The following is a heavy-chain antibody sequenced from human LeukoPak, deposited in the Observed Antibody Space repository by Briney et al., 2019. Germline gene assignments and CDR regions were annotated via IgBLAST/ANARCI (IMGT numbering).Heavy chain of an antibody. V-gene: IGHV3-11*01. CDR1: GFTFSDYY. CDR2: ISSTVITT. D-gene: IGHD1-20*01. Sequence: PGGSLRLSCAASGFTFSDYYMSWIRQAPGKGLEWVSYISSTVITTYCADSVKGRFTISRDNAKNSLYLQMNSLRAEDTAVYYCVRSVYNWNDVDYWGQGTLVTVSS. J-gene: IGHJ4*02. CDR3: VRSVYNWNDVDY.